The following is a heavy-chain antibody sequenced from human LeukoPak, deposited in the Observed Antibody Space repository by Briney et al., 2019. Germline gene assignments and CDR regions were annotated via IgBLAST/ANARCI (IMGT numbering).Heavy chain of an antibody. J-gene: IGHJ4*02. CDR3: ARGQNFLYDSSGYYHKYYFDY. CDR2: ISAYNGNT. CDR1: GGTFSSYA. Sequence: ASVKVSCXASGGTFSSYAISWVRQAPGQGLEWMGWISAYNGNTNYAQKLQGRVTMTTDTSTSTAYMELRSLRSDDTAVYYCARGQNFLYDSSGYYHKYYFDYWGQGTLVTVSS. D-gene: IGHD3-22*01. V-gene: IGHV1-18*01.